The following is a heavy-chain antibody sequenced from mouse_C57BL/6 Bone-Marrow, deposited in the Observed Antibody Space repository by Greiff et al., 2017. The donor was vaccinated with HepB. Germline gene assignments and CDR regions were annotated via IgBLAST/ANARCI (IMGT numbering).Heavy chain of an antibody. CDR1: GYAFSSSW. D-gene: IGHD4-1*02. J-gene: IGHJ2*01. Sequence: SGPELVKPGASVKISCKASGYAFSSSWMNWVKQRPGKGLEWIGRIYPGDGDTNYNGKFKGKATLTADKSSSTAYMQLSSLTSEDSAVYFCAGEANWDYFDYWGQGTTLTVSS. V-gene: IGHV1-82*01. CDR3: AGEANWDYFDY. CDR2: IYPGDGDT.